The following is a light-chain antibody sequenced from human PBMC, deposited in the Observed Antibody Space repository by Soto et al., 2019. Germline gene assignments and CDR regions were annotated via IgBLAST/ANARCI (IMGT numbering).Light chain of an antibody. V-gene: IGLV3-9*01. CDR3: QVWHSSTVV. Sequence: SYELTQSLSVSVALGQTANITCGGNDIGSTNVHRYQQKPGQAPVLVIYRDAIRPSGIPERFSGSNSGNTATLTIGRAQAGDEAHYYCQVWHSSTVVFGGGTKLTVL. CDR1: DIGSTN. CDR2: RDA. J-gene: IGLJ2*01.